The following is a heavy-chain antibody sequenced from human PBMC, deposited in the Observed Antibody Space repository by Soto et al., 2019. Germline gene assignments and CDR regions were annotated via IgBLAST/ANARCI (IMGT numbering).Heavy chain of an antibody. V-gene: IGHV4-31*03. CDR2: IYYSGST. J-gene: IGHJ6*03. D-gene: IGHD6-13*01. CDR1: GGSISSGGYY. CDR3: ARGSIAAADPAYYYYYYMDV. Sequence: QVQLQESGPGLVKPSQTLSLTCTVSGGSISSGGYYWSWIRQHPGKGLEWIGYIYYSGSTYYNPSLKSRVTRSVDTSKNQFSLKLSSVTAADTAVYYCARGSIAAADPAYYYYYYMDVWGKGTTVTVSS.